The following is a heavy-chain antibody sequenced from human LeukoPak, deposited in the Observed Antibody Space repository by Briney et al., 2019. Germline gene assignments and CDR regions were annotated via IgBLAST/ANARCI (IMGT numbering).Heavy chain of an antibody. CDR2: IIPILGIA. CDR3: ARVSGRDYSNIGG. V-gene: IGHV1-69*02. CDR1: GGTFSSYT. D-gene: IGHD4-11*01. J-gene: IGHJ4*02. Sequence: ASVKVSCKASGGTFSSYTISWVRQAPGQGLEWMGRIIPILGIANYAQKFQGRVTITADKSTSTAYMELSSLRSEDTAVYYCARVSGRDYSNIGGWGQGTLVTVSS.